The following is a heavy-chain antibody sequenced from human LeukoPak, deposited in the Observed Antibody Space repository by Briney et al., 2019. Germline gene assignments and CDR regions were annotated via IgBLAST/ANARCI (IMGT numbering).Heavy chain of an antibody. J-gene: IGHJ3*02. Sequence: ASVKVSCKASGCTFTGYYMHWVRQAPGQGLEWMGRINPHSGGTNYAQKFQGWVTMTRDTSISTAYMELSRLTSADTAVYYCARGSIVGARGVLSAFDIWGQGTMVTVSS. D-gene: IGHD1-26*01. V-gene: IGHV1-2*04. CDR2: INPHSGGT. CDR1: GCTFTGYY. CDR3: ARGSIVGARGVLSAFDI.